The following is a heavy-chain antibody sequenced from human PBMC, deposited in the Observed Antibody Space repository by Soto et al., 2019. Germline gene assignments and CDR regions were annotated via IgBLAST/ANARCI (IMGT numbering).Heavy chain of an antibody. CDR3: ARGWVQSHYFDY. CDR2: IYYSGNI. J-gene: IGHJ4*02. CDR1: GGSISSGGYF. D-gene: IGHD1-1*01. V-gene: IGHV4-31*03. Sequence: TLSLTCTVSGGSISSGGYFWSWVRQPPGKGLEWIGYIYYSGNIYYNPSLRSRVTISVDTSKNQFSLKMSSVTAADTAVYSCARGWVQSHYFDYWGQGTLVTVS.